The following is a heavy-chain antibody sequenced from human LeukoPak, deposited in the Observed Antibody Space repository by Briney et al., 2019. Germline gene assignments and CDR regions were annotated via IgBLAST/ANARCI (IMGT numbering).Heavy chain of an antibody. CDR1: GFIFGDYG. D-gene: IGHD1-1*01. CDR3: ARDGLRTDVAFDN. V-gene: IGHV3-33*01. CDR2: IWYDGSKK. J-gene: IGHJ4*02. Sequence: PGSSLELSCAASGFIFGDYGIHWVRQAPGRGLEWVAVIWYDGSKKYYADSVKGRFTISRENSRNVVYLQMNSLRAEDTAVYYCARDGLRTDVAFDNWGQGTLATVSS.